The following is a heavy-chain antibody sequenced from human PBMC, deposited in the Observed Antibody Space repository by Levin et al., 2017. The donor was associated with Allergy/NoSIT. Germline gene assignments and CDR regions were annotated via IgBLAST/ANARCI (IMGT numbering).Heavy chain of an antibody. V-gene: IGHV3-23*01. Sequence: GGSLRLSCAGSGFTFSSYGMSWVRQAPGKGLEWVSSITGGGSNTDHADSVKGRFTISRDNSKNTLYLQMNSLRAEDTAVKYCAKRPTGTGDRYFDYWGQGTLVTVSS. CDR2: ITGGGSNT. J-gene: IGHJ4*02. CDR1: GFTFSSYG. CDR3: AKRPTGTGDRYFDY. D-gene: IGHD7-27*01.